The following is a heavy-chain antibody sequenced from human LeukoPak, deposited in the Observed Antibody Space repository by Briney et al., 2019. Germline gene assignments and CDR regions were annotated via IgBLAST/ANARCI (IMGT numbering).Heavy chain of an antibody. CDR3: ARYCSSTSCHSDAFDI. Sequence: ASVKVSCKAAGYTFTGYYMHWVRQAPGQGLEWMGWINPNSGDTNYAQKLQGRVTMTTDTSTSTAYMELRSLRSDDTAVYYCARYCSSTSCHSDAFDIWGQGTMVTVSS. J-gene: IGHJ3*02. CDR2: INPNSGDT. V-gene: IGHV1-2*02. D-gene: IGHD2-2*01. CDR1: GYTFTGYY.